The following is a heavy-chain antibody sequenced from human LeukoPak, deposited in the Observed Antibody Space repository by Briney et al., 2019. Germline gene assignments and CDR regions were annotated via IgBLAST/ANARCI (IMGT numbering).Heavy chain of an antibody. V-gene: IGHV1-18*01. CDR1: GYTFTSYG. Sequence: ASVKVSCKASGYTFTSYGISWVRQAPGQGLEWMGWISAYNGNTNYAQKLQGRVTMTTDTSTSTAYMELRSLRSDDTAVYYCARFPKHTPYYYYYMDVWGKGTTVTVSS. D-gene: IGHD2-21*01. CDR2: ISAYNGNT. CDR3: ARFPKHTPYYYYYMDV. J-gene: IGHJ6*03.